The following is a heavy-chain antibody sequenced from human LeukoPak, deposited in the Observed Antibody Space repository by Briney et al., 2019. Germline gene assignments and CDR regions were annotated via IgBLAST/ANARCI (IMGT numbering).Heavy chain of an antibody. Sequence: PGGSLRLSCAASGFTFSSYAMSWVRQAPGKGLEWVSVIYNGGSTHYADSVKGRFTISRDNSKNTLDLQMNSLRVEDTAVYYCARVLSSSWYDYFDYWGQGTLVTVSS. CDR1: GFTFSSYA. CDR3: ARVLSSSWYDYFDY. J-gene: IGHJ4*02. CDR2: IYNGGST. V-gene: IGHV3-66*01. D-gene: IGHD6-13*01.